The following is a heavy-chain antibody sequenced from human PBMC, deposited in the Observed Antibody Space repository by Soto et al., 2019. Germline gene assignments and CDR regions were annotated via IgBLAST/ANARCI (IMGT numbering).Heavy chain of an antibody. CDR3: ARVCGGDCHYGMDV. CDR1: GGSISSGGYY. V-gene: IGHV4-31*03. D-gene: IGHD2-21*02. Sequence: QVQLQESGPGLVKPSQTLSLTCTVSGGSISSGGYYWSWIRQHPGKGLEWIGYIYYSGSTYYNPYLKSRGTMSVDTSKNHFSLKLSAVTAADTSVYYCARVCGGDCHYGMDVWGQGTTVTVSS. J-gene: IGHJ6*02. CDR2: IYYSGST.